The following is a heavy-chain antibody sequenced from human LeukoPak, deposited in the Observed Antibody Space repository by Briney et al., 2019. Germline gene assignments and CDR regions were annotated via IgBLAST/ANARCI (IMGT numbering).Heavy chain of an antibody. V-gene: IGHV1-69*13. CDR3: AREDGNGLQPPDY. Sequence: SVKVSCKASGGTFSIYAISWVRQAPGQELEWMGGIIPIFGTANYAQKFQGRVTISADESTSTAYMELSSLRSEDTAVYYCAREDGNGLQPPDYWGQGTLVTVSS. J-gene: IGHJ4*02. CDR1: GGTFSIYA. CDR2: IIPIFGTA. D-gene: IGHD5-24*01.